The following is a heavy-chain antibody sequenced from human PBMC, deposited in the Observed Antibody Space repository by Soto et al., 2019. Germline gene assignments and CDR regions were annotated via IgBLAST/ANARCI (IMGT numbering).Heavy chain of an antibody. CDR2: ISTYNGNT. D-gene: IGHD3-22*01. CDR3: ARGPTDYYDNSANYFLDY. CDR1: GYTFITYG. Sequence: QVQLVQSGAELNKPGASVKVSCKASGYTFITYGVSWVRQAPGQGLDWLGWISTYNGNTRYAERLQGRVTMTTDTTTNTAYMELRNLRSDDTAVYYCARGPTDYYDNSANYFLDYWGQGTLVTVSS. J-gene: IGHJ4*02. V-gene: IGHV1-18*01.